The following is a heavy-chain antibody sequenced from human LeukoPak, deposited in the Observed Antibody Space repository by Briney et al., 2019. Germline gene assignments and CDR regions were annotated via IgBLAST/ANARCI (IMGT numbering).Heavy chain of an antibody. V-gene: IGHV3-23*01. CDR1: GFTFSSYA. J-gene: IGHJ4*02. D-gene: IGHD2-2*01. CDR3: ARDPSPDYGDW. CDR2: LSTSGTST. Sequence: GGSLRLSCAASGFTFSSYAMSWVRQAPGKGLEWVSGLSTSGTSTYHADSVKGRFTISRDNAKNSLYLQMNSLRAEDTAVYYCARDPSPDYGDWWGQGTLVTVSS.